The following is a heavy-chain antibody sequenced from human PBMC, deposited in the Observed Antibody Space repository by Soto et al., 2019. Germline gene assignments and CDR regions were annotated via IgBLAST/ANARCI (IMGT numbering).Heavy chain of an antibody. J-gene: IGHJ4*02. Sequence: GGSLRLSCVASGFTFSDYYMSWIRQAPGKGLEWVSYISSSSSYTNYADSVKGRFTISRDNAKNSLYLQMNSLRAEDTAVYYCARDHHRYSGFDYVDYWGQGTLVTVSS. CDR2: ISSSSSYT. V-gene: IGHV3-11*05. CDR1: GFTFSDYY. D-gene: IGHD5-12*01. CDR3: ARDHHRYSGFDYVDY.